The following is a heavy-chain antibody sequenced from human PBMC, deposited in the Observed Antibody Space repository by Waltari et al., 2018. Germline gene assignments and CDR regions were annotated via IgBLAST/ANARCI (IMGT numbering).Heavy chain of an antibody. CDR3: ARGQTLQKWFDP. CDR1: GESFSGYY. Sequence: QVQLQQWGAGLLKPSETLSLTSAVYGESFSGYYWTWIRQPPGKGLEWIGEINHSGSTKYSPSLKSRVTISVDTSKNQFSRKLSSVTAADTAVYYCARGQTLQKWFDPWGRGTLVTVSS. J-gene: IGHJ5*02. D-gene: IGHD4-4*01. CDR2: INHSGST. V-gene: IGHV4-34*01.